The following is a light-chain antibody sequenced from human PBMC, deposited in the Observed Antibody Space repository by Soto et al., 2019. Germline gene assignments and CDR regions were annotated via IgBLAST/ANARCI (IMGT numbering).Light chain of an antibody. Sequence: QAVVTQPPSASGTPGQTVTISCSGSSCNIGSNYVYWYQQLPGTAPKLLIYRNNQRPSGVPDRFSGSKSGPSATLAISGLRSEDDADYYCAAGDDSLSGLVVFGGGTQLTVL. CDR1: SCNIGSNY. CDR2: RNN. V-gene: IGLV1-47*01. CDR3: AAGDDSLSGLVV. J-gene: IGLJ2*01.